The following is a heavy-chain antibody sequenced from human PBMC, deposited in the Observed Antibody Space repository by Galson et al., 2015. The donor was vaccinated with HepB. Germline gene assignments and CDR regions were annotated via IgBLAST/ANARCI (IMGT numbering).Heavy chain of an antibody. CDR3: ARDSTDTAVNGDAFDI. V-gene: IGHV4-59*01. Sequence: TLSLTCTVSGGSISSYYWSWIRQPPGKGLEWIGYIYYSGSTSYNPSLKSRVTISVDTSKNQFSLKLSSVTAADTAVYYCARDSTDTAVNGDAFDIWGQGTMVTVSS. J-gene: IGHJ3*02. D-gene: IGHD5-18*01. CDR1: GGSISSYY. CDR2: IYYSGST.